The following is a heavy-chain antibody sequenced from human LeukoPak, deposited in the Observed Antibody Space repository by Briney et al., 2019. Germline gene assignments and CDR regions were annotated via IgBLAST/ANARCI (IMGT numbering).Heavy chain of an antibody. CDR1: GYTFTSYY. CDR2: IIPIFGTA. CDR3: ASGSGYFSGDAFDI. D-gene: IGHD3-22*01. J-gene: IGHJ3*02. V-gene: IGHV1-69*13. Sequence: SVKVSCKASGYTFTSYYMHWVRQAPGQGLEWMGGIIPIFGTANYAQKFQGRVTITADESTSTAYMELSSLRSEDTAVYYCASGSGYFSGDAFDIWGQGTMVTVSS.